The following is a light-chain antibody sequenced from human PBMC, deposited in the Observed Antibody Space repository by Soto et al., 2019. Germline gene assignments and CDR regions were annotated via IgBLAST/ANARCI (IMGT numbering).Light chain of an antibody. CDR1: RSDIGYYNY. CDR3: SSYAGSNTLV. V-gene: IGLV2-14*01. Sequence: QSALTQPASVSGSPGQSITISCTGTRSDIGYYNYVSWYQQHPGKAPKLMIYEVSSRPSGVSNRFSGSKSGYTASLTISGLQAEDEADYYCSSYAGSNTLVFGGGTKLTVL. CDR2: EVS. J-gene: IGLJ2*01.